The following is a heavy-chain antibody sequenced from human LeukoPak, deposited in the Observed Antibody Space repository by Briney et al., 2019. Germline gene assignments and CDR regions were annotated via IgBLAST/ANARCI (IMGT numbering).Heavy chain of an antibody. CDR2: IRYDGSNK. V-gene: IGHV3-30*02. J-gene: IGHJ6*03. CDR1: GFTFSSYG. D-gene: IGHD3-3*01. Sequence: GGSLRLSCAASGFTFSSYGMHWVRQAPGKGLEWVAFIRYDGSNKYYADSVKGRFTISRDNAKNSLYLQMNSLRAEDTAVYYCARDWGGYYTANYYYYYMDVWGKGTTVTVSS. CDR3: ARDWGGYYTANYYYYYMDV.